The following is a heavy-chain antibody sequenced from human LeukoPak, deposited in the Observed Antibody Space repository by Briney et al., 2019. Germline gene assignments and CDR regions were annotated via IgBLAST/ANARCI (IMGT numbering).Heavy chain of an antibody. D-gene: IGHD1-20*01. J-gene: IGHJ6*03. CDR3: ARGPTRYNWNYYYYYMDV. Sequence: PSETLSLTCSVSGGSISSSSYYWGWIRQPPGKGLEWIGSIYYSGSTYYNPSLKSRVTISVDTSKNQFSLKLSSVTAADTAVYYCARGPTRYNWNYYYYYMDVWGKGTTVTVSS. CDR2: IYYSGST. CDR1: GGSISSSSYY. V-gene: IGHV4-39*07.